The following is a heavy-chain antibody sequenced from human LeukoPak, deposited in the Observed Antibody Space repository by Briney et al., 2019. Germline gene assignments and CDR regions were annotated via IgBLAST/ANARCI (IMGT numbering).Heavy chain of an antibody. CDR3: ARDRDSSGYRWFDP. V-gene: IGHV3-23*01. D-gene: IGHD3-22*01. CDR2: ITGSGDRT. Sequence: PGGSLRLSCAASGFTFTNHGMSWVRQALGKGLEWVSAITGSGDRTYYADSVKGRFTISRDNSKNTLYLQMNSLRAEDTAVYYCARDRDSSGYRWFDPWGQGTLVTVSS. CDR1: GFTFTNHG. J-gene: IGHJ5*02.